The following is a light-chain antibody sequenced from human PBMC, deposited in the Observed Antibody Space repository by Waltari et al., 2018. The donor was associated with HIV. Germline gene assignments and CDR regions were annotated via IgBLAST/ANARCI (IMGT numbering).Light chain of an antibody. V-gene: IGKV1D-12*01. CDR2: AGS. CDR3: QQANSFPPS. Sequence: PSSVSASVGDRVTITCRASQGVSAWLAWYQQRPGKAPKLLIYAGSSLQSGVPSRFSGSGSRTESTLTISSLQPEDFATYYCQQANSFPPSFGGGTKVEIK. J-gene: IGKJ4*01. CDR1: QGVSAW.